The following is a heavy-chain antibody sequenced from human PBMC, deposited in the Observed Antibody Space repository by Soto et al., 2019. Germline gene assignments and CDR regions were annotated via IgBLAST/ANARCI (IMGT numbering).Heavy chain of an antibody. D-gene: IGHD3-10*01. CDR3: ASMVREYYFDY. V-gene: IGHV4-30-4*01. CDR2: IYYSGST. J-gene: IGHJ4*02. CDR1: GGSISSGDYY. Sequence: PSETLSLTCTVSGGSISSGDYYWSWIRQPPGKGLEWIGYIYYSGSTYYNPSLKSRVTISVDTSKNQFSLKLSSVTAADTAVYYCASMVREYYFDYWGQGTLVTAPQ.